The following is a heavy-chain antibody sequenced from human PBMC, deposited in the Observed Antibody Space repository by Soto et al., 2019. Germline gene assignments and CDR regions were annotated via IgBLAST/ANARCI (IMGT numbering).Heavy chain of an antibody. D-gene: IGHD4-4*01. Sequence: GGSLRLSCAASGFTFSSYEMNWVRQAPGKGLEWVSYISSSGSTIYYADSVKGRFTIPRDNAKNSLYLQMNSLRAEDTAVYYCARELDDYSYYFDYWGQGTLVTVSS. J-gene: IGHJ4*02. CDR1: GFTFSSYE. CDR3: ARELDDYSYYFDY. V-gene: IGHV3-48*03. CDR2: ISSSGSTI.